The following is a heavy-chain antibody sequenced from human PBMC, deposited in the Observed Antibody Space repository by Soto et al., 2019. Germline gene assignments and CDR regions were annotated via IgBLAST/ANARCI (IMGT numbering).Heavy chain of an antibody. CDR3: AREKYYYDSSGYPDDY. D-gene: IGHD3-22*01. CDR1: GYSFSTYE. V-gene: IGHV1-3*01. Sequence: ASVKVSCKASGYSFSTYEINWLRQAPGQRLEWMGWINAGNGNTKYSQKFQGRVTITRDTSASTAYMELSSLRSEDTAVYYCAREKYYYDSSGYPDDYWGQGTLVTVSS. CDR2: INAGNGNT. J-gene: IGHJ4*02.